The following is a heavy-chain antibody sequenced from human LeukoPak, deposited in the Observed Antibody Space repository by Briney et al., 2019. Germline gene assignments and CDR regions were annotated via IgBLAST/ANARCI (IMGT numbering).Heavy chain of an antibody. CDR3: TKTDCTSTSCYIGWFDP. V-gene: IGHV3-23*01. Sequence: GGSLRLSCAASGFTFSSYGMSWVRQAPGKGLEWVSAISPSGDNTYYADSMKGRFTISRDNSRNTLYLQVNTLRAADTALYYCTKTDCTSTSCYIGWFDPWGQGTLVTVSS. J-gene: IGHJ5*02. CDR1: GFTFSSYG. CDR2: ISPSGDNT. D-gene: IGHD2-2*02.